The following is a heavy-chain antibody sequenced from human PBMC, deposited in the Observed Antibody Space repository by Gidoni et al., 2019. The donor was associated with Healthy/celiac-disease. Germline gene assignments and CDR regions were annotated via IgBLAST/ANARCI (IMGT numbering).Heavy chain of an antibody. J-gene: IGHJ6*02. CDR2: IRSKADGGTT. V-gene: IGHV3-49*04. CDR3: TRVESRLYYYYYGMDV. CDR1: GFTFGAYA. Sequence: EVQLVESGGGLVQPGRSLRLSCTASGFTFGAYAMSWVRQAPGKGLGWVGFIRSKADGGTTEYAASVKGRFNISRDDSKSIAYLQMNSLKTEDTAVYYCTRVESRLYYYYYGMDVWGQGTTVTVSS.